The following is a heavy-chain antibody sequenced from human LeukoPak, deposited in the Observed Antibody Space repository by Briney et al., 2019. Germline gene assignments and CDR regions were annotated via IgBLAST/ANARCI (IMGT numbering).Heavy chain of an antibody. D-gene: IGHD2-15*01. V-gene: IGHV4-59*08. CDR2: IYYSGST. J-gene: IGHJ4*02. Sequence: SETLSLTCTVSGGSISSYYWSWLRQPPGKGLEWIGYIYYSGSTNYNPSLKSRVTISVDTSKNQFSLKLSSVTAADTAVYYCARMSGVVVVAAAYYFDYWGQGTLVTVS. CDR3: ARMSGVVVVAAAYYFDY. CDR1: GGSISSYY.